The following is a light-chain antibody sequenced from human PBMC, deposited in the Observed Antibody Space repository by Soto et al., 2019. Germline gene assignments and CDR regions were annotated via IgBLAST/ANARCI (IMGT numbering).Light chain of an antibody. CDR2: GAS. CDR3: QQYYNWPRT. CDR1: QSISNH. V-gene: IGKV3-15*01. Sequence: EIVLTQSPATLSVSPGGRATVSCRASQSISNHLAWYQQKPGQAPRLLIFGASTGATGIPARFSGSGSGTEFTLTISSLQSEDVAVYSCQQYYNWPRTFGQGTKVEIK. J-gene: IGKJ1*01.